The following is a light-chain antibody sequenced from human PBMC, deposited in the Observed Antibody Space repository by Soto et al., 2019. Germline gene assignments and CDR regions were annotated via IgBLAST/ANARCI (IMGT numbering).Light chain of an antibody. J-gene: IGLJ3*02. CDR3: QSYDTTLSGRV. Sequence: QSLLAQPPSVSGAPGQRVSISCAGTSCNIGAGYDVHWYQQFPGTAPKLLMSSNNNRPPGVPDRFSGSKSGTSASLAITGLQAEDEADYYCQSYDTTLSGRVFGGGTKLTVL. CDR1: SCNIGAGYD. CDR2: SNN. V-gene: IGLV1-40*01.